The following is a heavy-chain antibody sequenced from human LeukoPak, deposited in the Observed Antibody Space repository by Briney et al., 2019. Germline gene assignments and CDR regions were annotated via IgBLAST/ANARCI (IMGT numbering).Heavy chain of an antibody. D-gene: IGHD4-17*01. Sequence: GGSLRLSCAASGFTFSGSTMHWVRQASGKGLEWVGRIRNKANSYATAYVESVKGRFTISRDDSKNTVYLQMNSLKTEDMAVYYCTGQPNYGDYPNWGQGTLVTVSS. CDR2: IRNKANSYAT. V-gene: IGHV3-73*01. CDR1: GFTFSGST. CDR3: TGQPNYGDYPN. J-gene: IGHJ4*02.